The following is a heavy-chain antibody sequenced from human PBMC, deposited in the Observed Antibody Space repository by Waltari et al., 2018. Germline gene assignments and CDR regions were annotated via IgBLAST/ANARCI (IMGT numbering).Heavy chain of an antibody. D-gene: IGHD3-3*01. V-gene: IGHV1-18*01. J-gene: IGHJ6*02. CDR1: GYTFASYG. CDR2: ISAYNGNT. Sequence: QVQLVQSGAEVKKPGASVKVSCKASGYTFASYGISWVRQAPGQGLEWMGWISAYNGNTNYAQKFQGIVTMTTDTSTSTAYMGLRSLRSDDTAVYYCARGRSSASDVLRFLEWSTGGMDVWGQGTTVTVSS. CDR3: ARGRSSASDVLRFLEWSTGGMDV.